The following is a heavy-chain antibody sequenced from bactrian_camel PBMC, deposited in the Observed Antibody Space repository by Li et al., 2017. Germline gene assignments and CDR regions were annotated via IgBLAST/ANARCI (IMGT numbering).Heavy chain of an antibody. J-gene: IGHJ4*01. CDR3: LSSLGSDEGY. D-gene: IGHD5*01. Sequence: HVQLVESGGGSVEAGGSLRLTCKASGTTYSHYCKGWFRQTPGKEREAVAEMDTDGSTTVADSVKGRFTISQDSAKNTLYLQLNSLQTEDTAMYYCLSSLGSDEGYWGQGTQVTVS. CDR1: GTTYSHYC. CDR2: MDTDGST. V-gene: IGHV3S55*01.